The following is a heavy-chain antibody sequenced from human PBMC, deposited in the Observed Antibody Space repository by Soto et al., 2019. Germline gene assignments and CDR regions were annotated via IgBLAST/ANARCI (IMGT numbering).Heavy chain of an antibody. Sequence: EVQLLESGGGLVQPGGSLRLSCAASGFTFSNYAINWVRQAPGKRLEWVSSISNGGSTYYADSVKGRFTISRDNSKNTLYLQMNSLRAEDTAIYYCAKDYWGGGYDHWGQGTLVTVSS. V-gene: IGHV3-23*01. CDR1: GFTFSNYA. CDR3: AKDYWGGGYDH. CDR2: ISNGGST. D-gene: IGHD2-21*01. J-gene: IGHJ5*02.